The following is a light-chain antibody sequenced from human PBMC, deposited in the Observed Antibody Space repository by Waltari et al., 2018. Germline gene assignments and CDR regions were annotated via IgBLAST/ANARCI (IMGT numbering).Light chain of an antibody. V-gene: IGLV2-14*03. CDR1: SSDIGVYNH. Sequence: QSALTQPASVSGSTGQSITISCTGTSSDIGVYNHVSWYHQHPGKAPKLMIYDVTNRPSGVSDRFSGSKSDYTASLTISGLQAEDEADYYCSSYTTSISYVFGTGTRVTVL. J-gene: IGLJ1*01. CDR3: SSYTTSISYV. CDR2: DVT.